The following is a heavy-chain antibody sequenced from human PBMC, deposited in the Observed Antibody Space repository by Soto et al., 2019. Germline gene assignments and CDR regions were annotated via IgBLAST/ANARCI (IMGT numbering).Heavy chain of an antibody. V-gene: IGHV3-9*01. D-gene: IGHD3-22*01. Sequence: GGSLRLSCAASGFTFDDYAMHWVRQAPGKGLEWVSGISWNSGSIGYADSVNGRFTISRDNAKNSLYLQMNSLRVEDTALYYCAKDTRSGYYYDSNGYYSNWGQGTLVTVSS. CDR1: GFTFDDYA. CDR3: AKDTRSGYYYDSNGYYSN. J-gene: IGHJ4*02. CDR2: ISWNSGSI.